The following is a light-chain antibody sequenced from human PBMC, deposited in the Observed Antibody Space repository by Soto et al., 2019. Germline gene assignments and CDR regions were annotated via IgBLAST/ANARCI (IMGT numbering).Light chain of an antibody. CDR3: QQYNNWPQT. CDR2: DVS. J-gene: IGKJ1*01. Sequence: EIVMTQSPATLSVSPGESATLSCRASQGVNRDLAWYQQKPGQAPRLLIYDVSARATGIPARFSGTGSGTEFTLTISSLQSEDFAVYCCQQYNNWPQTFGQGTKVDIK. V-gene: IGKV3-15*01. CDR1: QGVNRD.